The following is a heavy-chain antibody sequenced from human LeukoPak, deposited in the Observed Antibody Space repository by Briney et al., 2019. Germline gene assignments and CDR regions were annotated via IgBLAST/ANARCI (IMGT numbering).Heavy chain of an antibody. CDR1: GYTFTGYY. D-gene: IGHD5-18*01. J-gene: IGHJ6*04. V-gene: IGHV1-2*04. CDR2: INPNSGGT. CDR3: ARGGYSYGSYYYYGMDV. Sequence: ASVKVSCKASGYTFTGYYMHWVRQAPGQGLVWMGWINPNSGGTNYAQKFQGWVTMTRDTSISTAYMELSRLRSDDTAVYYCARGGYSYGSYYYYGMDVWGKGTTVTVSS.